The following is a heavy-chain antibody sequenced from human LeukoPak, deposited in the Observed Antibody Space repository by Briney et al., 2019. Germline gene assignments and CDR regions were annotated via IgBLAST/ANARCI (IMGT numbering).Heavy chain of an antibody. CDR2: INWNGGSK. V-gene: IGHV3-20*04. J-gene: IGHJ4*02. CDR3: ARDRYSSSAGVFDY. Sequence: PGGSLSLSCSASGFTFDDYAMSWVRQAPGKGLEWVSGINWNGGSKGYADSVKGRFTISRVNAKNSLYLQMNSLRAEDTALYYCARDRYSSSAGVFDYWGQGTLVTVSS. CDR1: GFTFDDYA. D-gene: IGHD6-6*01.